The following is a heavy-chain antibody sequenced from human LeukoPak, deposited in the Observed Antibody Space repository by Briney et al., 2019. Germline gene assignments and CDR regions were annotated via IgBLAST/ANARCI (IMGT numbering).Heavy chain of an antibody. CDR2: IKQDGSEK. D-gene: IGHD2-2*01. CDR1: GFTFSSYW. CDR3: ARDWRGSSTTHYYYYYMDV. J-gene: IGHJ6*03. V-gene: IGHV3-7*01. Sequence: GGSLRLSCAASGFTFSSYWMSWVRQAPGKGLEWVANIKQDGSEKYYVDSVKGRFTISRDNAKNSLYLQMNSLRAEDTAVYYCARDWRGSSTTHYYYYYMDVWGKGTTVTVSS.